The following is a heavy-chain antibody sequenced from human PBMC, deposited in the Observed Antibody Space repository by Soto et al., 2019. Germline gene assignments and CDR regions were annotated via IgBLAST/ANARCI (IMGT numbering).Heavy chain of an antibody. J-gene: IGHJ4*02. CDR1: GYTFTAYF. V-gene: IGHV1-2*02. CDR3: VSLNGIAGTAG. D-gene: IGHD6-13*01. CDR2: INPNSDGT. Sequence: ASVKVSCTASGYTFTAYFMHWVRQAPGLGLEWMGWINPNSDGTNYAQKFRDRVTMTRDTSISTVYMELSRLRSDDTAVYYCVSLNGIAGTAGCGQGTLVTVSS.